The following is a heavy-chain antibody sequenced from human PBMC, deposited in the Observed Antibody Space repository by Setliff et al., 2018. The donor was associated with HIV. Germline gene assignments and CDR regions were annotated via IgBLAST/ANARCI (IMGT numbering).Heavy chain of an antibody. CDR2: ISSNIIYI. Sequence: GGSLRLSCAASGFTLSTYTMNWVRQAPGKGLEWISSISSNIIYIYYADSVRGRFTISRDNAKNSLYLQMNRLRVEDTAVYYCARTSTTTGTTLNWFDPWGQGTLVTVSS. D-gene: IGHD1-1*01. J-gene: IGHJ5*02. CDR1: GFTLSTYT. V-gene: IGHV3-21*01. CDR3: ARTSTTTGTTLNWFDP.